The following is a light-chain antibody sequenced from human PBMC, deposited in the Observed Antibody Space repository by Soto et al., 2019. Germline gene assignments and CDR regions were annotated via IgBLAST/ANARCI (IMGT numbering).Light chain of an antibody. CDR1: QSVRSN. Sequence: EIVMTQSPATLSVSPGECATLSCRASQSVRSNLSWYQQRPGQAPRLLIYAASTRATGIPARFSGSGSGTEFTLTIDSLQSEDFAVYYCQQYNNWPRAFGQGTKVDIK. J-gene: IGKJ1*01. CDR3: QQYNNWPRA. V-gene: IGKV3-15*01. CDR2: AAS.